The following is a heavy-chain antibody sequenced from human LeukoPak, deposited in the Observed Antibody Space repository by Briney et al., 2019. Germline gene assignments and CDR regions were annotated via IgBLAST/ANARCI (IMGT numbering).Heavy chain of an antibody. J-gene: IGHJ3*02. Sequence: GGSLRLSCAASGFTVSSNYMSWVRQAPGKGLEWVSVIYSGGSTYYADSVKGRFTISRDNSKNALYLQMNSLRAEDTAVYYCARDGEELLPGAFDIWGQGTMVTVSS. V-gene: IGHV3-53*01. CDR2: IYSGGST. CDR1: GFTVSSNY. CDR3: ARDGEELLPGAFDI. D-gene: IGHD1-26*01.